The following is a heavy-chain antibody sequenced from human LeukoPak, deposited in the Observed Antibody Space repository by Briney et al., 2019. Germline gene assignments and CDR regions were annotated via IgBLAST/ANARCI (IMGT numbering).Heavy chain of an antibody. J-gene: IGHJ4*02. V-gene: IGHV7-4-1*02. D-gene: IGHD3-22*01. CDR2: INNNTGNP. Sequence: ASVKVSCKASGYTFTSYALNWVRQAPGQGLEWMGWINNNTGNPTYAQGFTGRFVFSLDTSVSTAYLQISSLKAEDTAVYYCARSVLNPMIVVVPTDLDYWGQGTLVTVSS. CDR3: ARSVLNPMIVVVPTDLDY. CDR1: GYTFTSYA.